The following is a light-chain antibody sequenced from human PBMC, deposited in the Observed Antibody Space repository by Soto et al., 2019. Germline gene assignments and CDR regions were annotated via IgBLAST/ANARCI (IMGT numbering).Light chain of an antibody. J-gene: IGKJ5*01. CDR2: DTS. V-gene: IGKV3D-20*01. CDR3: QQYGSSPIT. Sequence: EIVMTQSPATLSVSPGERATLSCWASQSVSSSYVAWYQHKPGLAPRLLIHDTSSRAIGIPDRFSGSKSGTNFTLTIRRMEPEDVGMYYCQQYGSSPITFGQGTRLEI. CDR1: QSVSSSY.